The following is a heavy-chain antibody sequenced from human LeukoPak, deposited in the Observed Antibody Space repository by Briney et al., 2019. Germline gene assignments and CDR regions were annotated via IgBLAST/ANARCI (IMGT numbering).Heavy chain of an antibody. CDR2: INRSGST. J-gene: IGHJ4*02. D-gene: IGHD3-22*01. Sequence: NPSETLSLTCAVYGGSFSGYYWSWIRQPPGKGLEWIGEINRSGSTNYNPSLKSRVTISVDTSKNQFSLKLSSVTAADTAVYYCASKYYYDSSGYDYWGQGTLVTVSS. CDR1: GGSFSGYY. CDR3: ASKYYYDSSGYDY. V-gene: IGHV4-34*01.